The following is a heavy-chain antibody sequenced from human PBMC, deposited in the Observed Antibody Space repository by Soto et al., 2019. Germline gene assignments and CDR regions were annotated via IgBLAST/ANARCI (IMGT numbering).Heavy chain of an antibody. CDR3: ARVGPAAIHVYYYYGMDV. D-gene: IGHD2-2*02. V-gene: IGHV1-18*01. Sequence: ASVKVSCKASGYTSTSYGISWLRQAPGQGRVWMGWISAYNGNTNYAQKLQGRVTMTTVTSTSTDYMELRSLRSDDTAVYYCARVGPAAIHVYYYYGMDVWGQGTTVTVSS. J-gene: IGHJ6*02. CDR1: GYTSTSYG. CDR2: ISAYNGNT.